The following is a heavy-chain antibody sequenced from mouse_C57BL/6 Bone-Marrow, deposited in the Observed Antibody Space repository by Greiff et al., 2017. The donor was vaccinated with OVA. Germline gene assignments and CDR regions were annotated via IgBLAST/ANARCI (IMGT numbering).Heavy chain of an antibody. Sequence: QVQLQQSGAELVRPGTSVTVSCKASGYAFTNYLIDWVKQRPGQGLEWIGVINPGSGGTNYNEKFKGKATLTADKSSSTAYMQLSSLTAENAAVYCCAGIDYCGSSYGFDDWGKGTTLTVAS. D-gene: IGHD1-1*01. CDR3: AGIDYCGSSYGFDD. CDR1: GYAFTNYL. V-gene: IGHV1-54*01. J-gene: IGHJ2*01. CDR2: INPGSGGT.